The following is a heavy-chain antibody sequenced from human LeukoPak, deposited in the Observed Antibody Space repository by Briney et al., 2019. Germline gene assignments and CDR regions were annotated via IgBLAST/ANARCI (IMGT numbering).Heavy chain of an antibody. Sequence: ASVKVSCKASGYTFTGYYMHWLRQAPGQGLEWMGWINPNSGGTNYAQKFQGRVTMTRDTSISTAYMELSRLRSDDTAVYYCARDNTHVLLWFGEFDAFDIWGQGTMVTVSS. CDR3: ARDNTHVLLWFGEFDAFDI. CDR2: INPNSGGT. J-gene: IGHJ3*02. V-gene: IGHV1-2*02. CDR1: GYTFTGYY. D-gene: IGHD3-10*01.